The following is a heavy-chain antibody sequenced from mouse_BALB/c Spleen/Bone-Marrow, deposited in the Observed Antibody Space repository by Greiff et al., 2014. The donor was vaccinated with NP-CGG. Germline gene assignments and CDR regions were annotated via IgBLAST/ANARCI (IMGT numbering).Heavy chain of an antibody. J-gene: IGHJ2*01. CDR2: ISSGGLYT. V-gene: IGHV5-9-4*01. CDR1: GFTFNSYA. Sequence: EVMLVESGGGLVKPGGSLKLSCAASGFTFNSYAMSWVRQSPEKRLEWVAEISSGGLYTYYPDTVTGRFTISRDNAKNTLYLEMSSLRSEDTAMYYCARGGNYLDYWGQGATLTVSS. CDR3: ARGGNYLDY.